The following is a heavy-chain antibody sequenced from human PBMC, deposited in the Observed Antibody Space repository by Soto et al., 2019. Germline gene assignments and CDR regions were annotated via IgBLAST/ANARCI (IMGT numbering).Heavy chain of an antibody. Sequence: VQLVQSGAEVKKPGASVKVSCKVSGYTFASYGISWARQAPGQGLEWMGWINTYTGNINYAQKLQGRVTMTTDTSTSTAYMELRSLRSDDTALYYCARERGGYKHFDYWGQGTLVTVSS. CDR3: ARERGGYKHFDY. CDR2: INTYTGNI. V-gene: IGHV1-18*01. J-gene: IGHJ4*02. CDR1: GYTFASYG. D-gene: IGHD1-26*01.